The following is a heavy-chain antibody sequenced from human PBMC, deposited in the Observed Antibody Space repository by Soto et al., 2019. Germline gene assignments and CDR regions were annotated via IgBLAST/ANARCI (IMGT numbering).Heavy chain of an antibody. J-gene: IGHJ4*02. Sequence: QVQLVQSGAEVRKPGSSVKVSCTTSGVALSNHFISWVRLAPGQGLEWMGRITPILGIPNYSQNFQGRLTLTADRSTKRGYMTLSSLRSDDSAVYYCARSGPVDYGDYNFWCQGTLVTVSS. CDR3: ARSGPVDYGDYNF. CDR1: GVALSNHF. D-gene: IGHD4-17*01. CDR2: ITPILGIP. V-gene: IGHV1-69*02.